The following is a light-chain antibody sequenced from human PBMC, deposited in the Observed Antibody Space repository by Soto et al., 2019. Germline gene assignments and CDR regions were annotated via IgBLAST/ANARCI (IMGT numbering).Light chain of an antibody. J-gene: IGLJ1*01. CDR2: EVS. CDR1: SSDVGAYKY. CDR3: TAHRTSNRDV. V-gene: IGLV2-14*01. Sequence: QSALTQPASVSGSPGQSITISCTGTSSDVGAYKYVSWYQQHPGKAPRLIIYEVSNRPSGVSERFSGSKSGNTASLTISGLQAEDEADYYCTAHRTSNRDVFGSGTKVTVL.